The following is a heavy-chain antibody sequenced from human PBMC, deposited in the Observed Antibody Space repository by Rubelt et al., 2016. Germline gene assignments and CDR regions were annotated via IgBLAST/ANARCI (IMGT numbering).Heavy chain of an antibody. CDR2: IYPGDSDT. Sequence: EVQLVQSGAEVKKPGESLRISCKGSGYSFTSYWIGWVRQMPGKGLEWMGIIYPGDSDTRYSPSFQGQVTISADKSISTAYLQWSSLKAPDTAMYYCARQPFLPYCGGDCYPYYFDYWGQGTLVTVSS. V-gene: IGHV5-51*01. CDR3: ARQPFLPYCGGDCYPYYFDY. CDR1: GYSFTSYW. D-gene: IGHD2-21*02. J-gene: IGHJ4*02.